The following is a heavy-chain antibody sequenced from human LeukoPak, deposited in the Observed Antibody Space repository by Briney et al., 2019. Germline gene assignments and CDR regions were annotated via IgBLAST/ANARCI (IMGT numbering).Heavy chain of an antibody. CDR2: IFSGGST. J-gene: IGHJ4*02. V-gene: IGHV3-66*01. D-gene: IGHD6-19*01. Sequence: QAGQSLRLSCAASGITFIKYSMTCVRQAPGEGLGWDSAIFSGGSTYYAESVRGGFTFSRANSKNTLYLQMNSLRLEDTAVYYCARSPRAGAGTSVYFDYWGQGTLVTVSS. CDR3: ARSPRAGAGTSVYFDY. CDR1: GITFIKYS.